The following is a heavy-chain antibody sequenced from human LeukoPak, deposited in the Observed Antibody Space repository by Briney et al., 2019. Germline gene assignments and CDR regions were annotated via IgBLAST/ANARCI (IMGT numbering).Heavy chain of an antibody. CDR2: MVYGGST. D-gene: IGHD3-9*01. J-gene: IGHJ4*02. CDR1: GASVSSGSYS. CDR3: DMFHISTGSFDF. V-gene: IGHV4-61*01. Sequence: PSETLSLTCTVSGASVSSGSYSWNWIRQPPGKGLEWLGYMVYGGSTNYNPSLKSRVTISVDSSKNQFSLNLSAVTAADSAAYYWDMFHISTGSFDFWGQGTLVTVSS.